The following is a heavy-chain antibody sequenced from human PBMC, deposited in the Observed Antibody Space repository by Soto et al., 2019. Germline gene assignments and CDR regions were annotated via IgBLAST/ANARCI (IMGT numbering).Heavy chain of an antibody. V-gene: IGHV3-74*01. CDR2: INSDGSST. CDR1: GFTFSSYW. D-gene: IGHD3-22*01. CDR3: ARDYYDSSGYYWYAFDI. Sequence: EVQLVESGGGLVQPGGSLRLSCAASGFTFSSYWMHWVRQAPGKGLVWVSRINSDGSSTSYADSVKGRFTISRDNAKNTLYLQMNSLRAEDTAVYYCARDYYDSSGYYWYAFDIWGQGTMVTVSS. J-gene: IGHJ3*02.